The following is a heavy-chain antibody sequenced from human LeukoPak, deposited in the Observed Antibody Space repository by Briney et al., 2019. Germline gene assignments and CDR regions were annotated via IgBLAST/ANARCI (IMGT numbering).Heavy chain of an antibody. CDR2: ITGNGVST. CDR3: ARAAGSDSGFDYFDS. J-gene: IGHJ4*02. Sequence: PGGSLRLSCVASGFTFNSFAMAWVRQAPGKGLDWVAQITGNGVSTYYGDSVKGRFTISSDASKSTMYLEMNSLRAEDTAVYYCARAAGSDSGFDYFDSWGQGILVTVS. V-gene: IGHV3-23*01. CDR1: GFTFNSFA. D-gene: IGHD6-19*01.